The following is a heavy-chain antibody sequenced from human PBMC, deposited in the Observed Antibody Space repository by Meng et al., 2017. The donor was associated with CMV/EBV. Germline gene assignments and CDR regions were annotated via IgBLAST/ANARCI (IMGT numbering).Heavy chain of an antibody. Sequence: SVKVSCKASGGTFSSYAISWVRQAPGQGLEWMGGIIPILGIANYAQKFQGRVTITADKSTSTAYMELSSLRSEDTAVYYCARGALGIFGVVIIRSYFDYWGQGTLVTVSS. CDR3: ARGALGIFGVVIIRSYFDY. D-gene: IGHD3-3*01. V-gene: IGHV1-69*10. CDR1: GGTFSSYA. CDR2: IIPILGIA. J-gene: IGHJ4*02.